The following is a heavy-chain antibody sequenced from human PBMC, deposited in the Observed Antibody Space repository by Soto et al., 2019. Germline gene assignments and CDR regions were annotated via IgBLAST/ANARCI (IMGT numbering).Heavy chain of an antibody. J-gene: IGHJ5*02. D-gene: IGHD2-2*01. Sequence: GGSLRLSCAASGFTFSSYSMNWVRQAPGKGLEWVSSISSSSSYIYYADSVKGRFTISRDNAKNSLYLQMNSLRAEDTAVYYCARDPGSSVVPAALNWFDPRGQGTLVTVSS. CDR3: ARDPGSSVVPAALNWFDP. CDR2: ISSSSSYI. CDR1: GFTFSSYS. V-gene: IGHV3-21*01.